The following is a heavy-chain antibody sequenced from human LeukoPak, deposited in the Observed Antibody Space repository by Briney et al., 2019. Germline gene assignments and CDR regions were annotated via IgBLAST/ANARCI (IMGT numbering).Heavy chain of an antibody. V-gene: IGHV3-23*01. J-gene: IGHJ5*02. D-gene: IGHD6-6*01. Sequence: GGSLRLSCAASGFTFSSYAMSWVRQAPGKGLEWVSAISGSGGSTYYADSVKGRFTISRDNSKNTLYLQMNSLRAEDTAVYYCAKEGMYSSSSFENWFDPWGQGTLVTVSS. CDR2: ISGSGGST. CDR1: GFTFSSYA. CDR3: AKEGMYSSSSFENWFDP.